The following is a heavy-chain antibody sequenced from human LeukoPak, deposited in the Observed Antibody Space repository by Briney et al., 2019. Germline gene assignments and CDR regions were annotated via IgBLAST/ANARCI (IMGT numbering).Heavy chain of an antibody. CDR2: IFYTGST. V-gene: IGHV4-59*11. J-gene: IGHJ4*02. D-gene: IGHD3-10*01. Sequence: SETLSLTCTVSGASMNTHYWSWIRQSPGEGLEWIGNIFYTGSTNYKPSLKRRVTISVDRSKNQFSLKLRSVTAADMAVYYCARSTRSSALRTWGQGTLVSVSS. CDR1: GASMNTHY. CDR3: ARSTRSSALRT.